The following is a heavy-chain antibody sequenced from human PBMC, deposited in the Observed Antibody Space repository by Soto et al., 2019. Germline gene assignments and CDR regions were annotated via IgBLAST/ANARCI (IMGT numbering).Heavy chain of an antibody. Sequence: QPGGSLRLSCAASGFTFSSYAMHWVRQAPGKGLEWVAVISYDGSNKYYADSVKGRFTISRDNSKNTLYLQMNSLRAEDTAVYYCARSETGIRYYYYYGMDVWGQGTTVTVSS. J-gene: IGHJ6*02. CDR1: GFTFSSYA. D-gene: IGHD7-27*01. V-gene: IGHV3-30-3*01. CDR2: ISYDGSNK. CDR3: ARSETGIRYYYYYGMDV.